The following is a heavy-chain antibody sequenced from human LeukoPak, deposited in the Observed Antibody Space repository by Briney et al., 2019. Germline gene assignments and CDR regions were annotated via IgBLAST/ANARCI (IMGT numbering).Heavy chain of an antibody. V-gene: IGHV3-23*01. Sequence: GGSLRLSCAASGFIFSSYAMSWVRQAPGRVLEWVSAISGSGGSTYYAHSVKGRCTISRDNSKNTLYLQMNSLRAEDTAVYYCAKLSGYDYYFDYWGQGTLVTVSS. CDR3: AKLSGYDYYFDY. CDR1: GFIFSSYA. CDR2: ISGSGGST. J-gene: IGHJ4*02. D-gene: IGHD3-3*01.